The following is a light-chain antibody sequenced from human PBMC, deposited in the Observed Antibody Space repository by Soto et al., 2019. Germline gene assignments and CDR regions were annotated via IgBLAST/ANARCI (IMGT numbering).Light chain of an antibody. J-gene: IGKJ2*01. CDR3: QQYNNCPPYT. CDR1: QSVSSN. Sequence: EIVMTQSPATLSVSPGERAALSCRASQSVSSNLAWYQQKPGQSPRLLIYGASTRATGIPARFSGSGSGTEFTLTSSSLQSEDSAVYYCQQYNNCPPYTFGQGTKLEIK. V-gene: IGKV3-15*01. CDR2: GAS.